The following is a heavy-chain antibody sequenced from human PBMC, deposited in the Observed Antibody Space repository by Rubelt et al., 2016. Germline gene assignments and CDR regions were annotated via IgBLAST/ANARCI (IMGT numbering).Heavy chain of an antibody. CDR2: IYYSGST. Sequence: QVQLQESGPGLVKPSETLSLTCTVSGSSISTYYWSWIRQPPGKGLEWIGYIYYSGSTNYNPSLKSRVTLSVDTSRDQVSLKLSSVTAADTAVYYCARALFLDDSQSYFYAMDDWGQGTTVIVSS. CDR3: ARALFLDDSQSYFYAMDD. V-gene: IGHV4-59*01. CDR1: GSSISTYY. D-gene: IGHD4-11*01. J-gene: IGHJ6*02.